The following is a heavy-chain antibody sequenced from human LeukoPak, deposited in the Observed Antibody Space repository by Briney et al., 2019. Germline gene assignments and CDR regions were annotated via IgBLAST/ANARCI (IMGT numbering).Heavy chain of an antibody. D-gene: IGHD6-6*01. CDR3: ARGEAARHRYYYYYYMDV. J-gene: IGHJ6*03. CDR1: GGTFSSYA. V-gene: IGHV1-69*05. CDR2: IIPIFGTA. Sequence: SVKVSCKASGGTFSSYAISWVRRAPGQGLEWMGGIIPIFGTANYAQKFQGRVTITTDESTSTAYMELSSLRSEDTAVYYCARGEAARHRYYYYYYMDVWGKGTTVTVSS.